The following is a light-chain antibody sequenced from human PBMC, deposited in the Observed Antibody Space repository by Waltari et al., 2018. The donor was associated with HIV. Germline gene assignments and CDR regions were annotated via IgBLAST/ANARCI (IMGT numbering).Light chain of an antibody. J-gene: IGKJ3*01. Sequence: DIVMTQTPLSLSVTPGQPASISSKSSQSLLHSDGKTYLFWYLQKPCQPPQLLIYEVSKRFSGVPGRFSGSGSGTDFTLKISRVEAGDVGHCYCMQTIHLPVTFGPGTTVAIK. CDR2: EVS. V-gene: IGKV2D-29*01. CDR3: MQTIHLPVT. CDR1: QSLLHSDGKTY.